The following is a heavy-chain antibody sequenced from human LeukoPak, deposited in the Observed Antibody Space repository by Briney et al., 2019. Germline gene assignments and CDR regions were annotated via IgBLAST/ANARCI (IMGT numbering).Heavy chain of an antibody. Sequence: GGSLRLSCAASGFTFSTYGMHWVRQAPGKGLEWVTLIYYDGTKESYGDSVKGRFTISRDNSKNTLYLQMNSLRVEDTALYYCAKDGGYSNYAFGLWGQGTMVIVSS. CDR3: AKDGGYSNYAFGL. V-gene: IGHV3-33*06. CDR1: GFTFSTYG. CDR2: IYYDGTKE. J-gene: IGHJ3*01. D-gene: IGHD4-11*01.